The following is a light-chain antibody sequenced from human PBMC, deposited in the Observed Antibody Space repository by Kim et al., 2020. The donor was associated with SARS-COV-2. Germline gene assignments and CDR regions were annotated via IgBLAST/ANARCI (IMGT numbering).Light chain of an antibody. J-gene: IGKJ1*01. Sequence: ASVDDRVTITCRASQGISHYLAWYQQKPGKVPKLLLYGVSALQSGVPSRFSGSGSETDFTLTISSLRPEDVATYYCQKYNGAPWTFGQGTKVDIK. CDR2: GVS. CDR1: QGISHY. V-gene: IGKV1-27*01. CDR3: QKYNGAPWT.